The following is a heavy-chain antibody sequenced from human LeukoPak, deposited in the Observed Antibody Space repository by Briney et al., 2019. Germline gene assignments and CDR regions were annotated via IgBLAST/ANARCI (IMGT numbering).Heavy chain of an antibody. D-gene: IGHD3-22*01. Sequence: GGSLRLSCAASGFTFSRYAISWVRQAPGKGLEWVSVISGSGGSTYYADSVKGRFTISRDNSRTTAYLQMNSLRAEDTAVYYCAKCGDSSGYYCSVDYWGQGTLVTVSS. V-gene: IGHV3-23*01. CDR2: ISGSGGST. CDR1: GFTFSRYA. CDR3: AKCGDSSGYYCSVDY. J-gene: IGHJ4*02.